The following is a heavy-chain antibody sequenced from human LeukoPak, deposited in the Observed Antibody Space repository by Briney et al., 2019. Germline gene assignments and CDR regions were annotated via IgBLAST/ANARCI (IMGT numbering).Heavy chain of an antibody. CDR3: ARPTSSSWPFDY. CDR2: ISSSSSYI. CDR1: GFTFSSYA. Sequence: PGGSLRLSCAASGFTFSSYAMSWVRQAPGKGLEWVSSISSSSSYIYYADSVKGRFTISRDNAKNSLYLQMNSLRAEDTAVYYCARPTSSSWPFDYWGQGTLVTVSS. D-gene: IGHD6-13*01. J-gene: IGHJ4*02. V-gene: IGHV3-21*01.